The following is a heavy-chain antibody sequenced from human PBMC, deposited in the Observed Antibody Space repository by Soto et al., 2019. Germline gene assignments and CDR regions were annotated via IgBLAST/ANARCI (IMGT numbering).Heavy chain of an antibody. J-gene: IGHJ4*02. CDR2: INTLSSAI. CDR3: ARRLQWQLRPLDS. Sequence: QEHLMESGGGLVKPGGSLRLSCAGSGFIFSDYYITWIRRAPGKGLEWVSYINTLSSAIYYADSVKGRFTISRDNAKNPVYLQMNSLRAEDTAVYYCARRLQWQLRPLDSWGRGTLVTVSS. D-gene: IGHD6-19*01. CDR1: GFIFSDYY. V-gene: IGHV3-11*01.